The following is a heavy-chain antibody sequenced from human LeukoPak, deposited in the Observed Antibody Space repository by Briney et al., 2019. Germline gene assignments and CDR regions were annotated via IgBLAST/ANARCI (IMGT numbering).Heavy chain of an antibody. J-gene: IGHJ4*02. D-gene: IGHD5-24*01. Sequence: GGSLRLSCATSGFTFSTYWMSWVRQAPGKGLEWVTNIKQDGSETYYADSVKGRFTIFRDNAKNSLYLQTDSLRVEDTAVYYCANGDGFDYWGQGTLVIVSS. CDR3: ANGDGFDY. V-gene: IGHV3-7*01. CDR2: IKQDGSET. CDR1: GFTFSTYW.